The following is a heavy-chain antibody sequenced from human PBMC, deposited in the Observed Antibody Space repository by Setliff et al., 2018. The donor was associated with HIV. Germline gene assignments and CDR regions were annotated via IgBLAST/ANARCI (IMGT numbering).Heavy chain of an antibody. CDR1: GYIFSSYT. CDR3: ARPLVVPAAMSEGVAFDI. D-gene: IGHD2-2*01. CDR2: INTANYKT. Sequence: ASVKVSCKASGYIFSSYTMHWVRQAPGQRLEWMGWINTANYKTKYSQKFQGRVTITRDMSISTAYMELSRLRSDDTAVYYCARPLVVPAAMSEGVAFDIWGQGTMVTVSS. J-gene: IGHJ3*02. V-gene: IGHV1-3*04.